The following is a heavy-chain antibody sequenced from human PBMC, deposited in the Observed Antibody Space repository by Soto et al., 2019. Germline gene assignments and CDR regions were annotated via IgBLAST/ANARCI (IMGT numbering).Heavy chain of an antibody. V-gene: IGHV1-69*12. CDR3: ARDSGYYGSGSYYTGTGNNWFDP. CDR1: GGTFSSYA. D-gene: IGHD3-10*01. CDR2: IIPIFGTA. J-gene: IGHJ5*02. Sequence: QVQLVQSGAEVKKPGSSVKVSCKASGGTFSSYAISWVRQAPGQGLEWMGGIIPIFGTANYAQKFQGRVTITADESTSTAYMELSSLRSEDTAVYYCARDSGYYGSGSYYTGTGNNWFDPWGQGTLVTVSS.